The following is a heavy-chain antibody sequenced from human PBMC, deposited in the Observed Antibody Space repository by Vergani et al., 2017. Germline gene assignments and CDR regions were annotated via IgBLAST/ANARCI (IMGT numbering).Heavy chain of an antibody. D-gene: IGHD3-10*02. J-gene: IGHJ6*02. Sequence: QVQLQESGPGLVKPSETLTLTCDVSDSSIMTNPYWGWFRQSPGKGLEWIGCIRHFGDTLYNSSLKSRVSISIVSSSKFSLSLTSVTAADTAIYYCARHRCSGGFFPSSYFYGMDVWGHGTTVTVSS. CDR2: IRHFGDT. V-gene: IGHV4-38-2*01. CDR3: ARHRCSGGFFPSSYFYGMDV. CDR1: DSSIMTNPY.